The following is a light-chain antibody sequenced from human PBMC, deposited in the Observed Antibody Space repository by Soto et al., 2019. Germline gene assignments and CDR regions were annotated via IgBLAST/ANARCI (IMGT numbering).Light chain of an antibody. CDR1: QSVSSSS. J-gene: IGKJ5*01. Sequence: ETVLTQSPGTLSLSPGERATLSCRASQSVSSSSLAWYQQRPGQAPRLLIYGTSSRANGIPDRFSGSGSGTDFTLTISRLEPEDFAVYFCQRYGSSPLITFGKGTRLEI. V-gene: IGKV3-20*01. CDR2: GTS. CDR3: QRYGSSPLIT.